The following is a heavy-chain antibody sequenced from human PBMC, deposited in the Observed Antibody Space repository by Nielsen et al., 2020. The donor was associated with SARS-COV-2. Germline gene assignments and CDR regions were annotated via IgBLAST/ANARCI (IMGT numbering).Heavy chain of an antibody. J-gene: IGHJ6*02. V-gene: IGHV3-64*01. CDR2: ISSNGGST. D-gene: IGHD2-2*01. CDR3: ARAFGEYCSSTSCYAEYYYYGMDV. Sequence: GESLKISCAASGFTFSSYAMHWVRQAPGKGLEYVSAISSNGGSTYYANSVKGRFTISRDNSKNTLYLQMGSLRAEDMAVYYCARAFGEYCSSTSCYAEYYYYGMDVWDQGTTVTVSS. CDR1: GFTFSSYA.